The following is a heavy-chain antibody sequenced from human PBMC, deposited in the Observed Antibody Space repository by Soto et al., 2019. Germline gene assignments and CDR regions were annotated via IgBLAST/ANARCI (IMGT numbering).Heavy chain of an antibody. CDR2: INHSGST. CDR3: ARDLHSSSWYGGLGY. D-gene: IGHD6-13*01. V-gene: IGHV4-34*01. Sequence: QVQLQQWGAGLLKPSETLSLTCAVYGGSFSGYYWSWIRQPPGKGLAWMGEINHSGSTNYNPSLKGRVTITVDTSKNQFTLKLSSVTAADTAVYYCARDLHSSSWYGGLGYWGQGTLVTDS. J-gene: IGHJ4*02. CDR1: GGSFSGYY.